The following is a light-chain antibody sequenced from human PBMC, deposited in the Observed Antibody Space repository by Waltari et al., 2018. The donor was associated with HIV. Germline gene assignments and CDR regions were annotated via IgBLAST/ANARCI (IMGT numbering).Light chain of an antibody. V-gene: IGLV2-14*03. CDR1: AAVIGGSNS. J-gene: IGLJ3*02. CDR3: SSYMDYGTLV. Sequence: QSDLTQPASVSGSPGQSVTISCTGTAAVIGGSNSVSWYQHHPGKAPKLIIFHVSNRPNGMSSRFSGSKSGNTASLTISGLQTEDEADFYCSSYMDYGTLVFGGGTKLTVL. CDR2: HVS.